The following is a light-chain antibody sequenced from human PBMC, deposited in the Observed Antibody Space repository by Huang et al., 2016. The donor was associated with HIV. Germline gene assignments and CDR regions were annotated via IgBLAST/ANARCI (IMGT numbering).Light chain of an antibody. Sequence: DIVITQTPLSLSVTPGQPASISCKSSQSLLHSDGKTYLYWYLQKPGQPPQLLIYERSNRFSGVPERVSGSGSGTDFTVKISRVEAEDVGGYYCMHSTQHPYTFGQGTKLEIK. CDR1: QSLLHSDGKTY. J-gene: IGKJ2*01. V-gene: IGKV2D-29*01. CDR2: ERS. CDR3: MHSTQHPYT.